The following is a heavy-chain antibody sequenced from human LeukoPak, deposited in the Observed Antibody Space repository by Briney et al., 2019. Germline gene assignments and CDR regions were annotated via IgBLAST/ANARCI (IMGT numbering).Heavy chain of an antibody. CDR3: ARSNSVYYYYYMDV. V-gene: IGHV4-61*01. CDR2: IYYSGST. J-gene: IGHJ6*03. Sequence: SETLSLTCTVSGGSISSGSYYWSWIRQPPGKGLEWIGYIYYSGSTNYNPSLKSRVTISVDTSKNQFSLKLSSVTAADTAVYYCARSNSVYYYYYMDVWGKGTTVTVSS. CDR1: GGSISSGSYY. D-gene: IGHD4-11*01.